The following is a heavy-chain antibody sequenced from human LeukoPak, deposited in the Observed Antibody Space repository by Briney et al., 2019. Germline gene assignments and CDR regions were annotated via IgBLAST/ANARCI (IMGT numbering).Heavy chain of an antibody. CDR2: ISGSGDGT. D-gene: IGHD6-19*01. Sequence: GGSLRLSCTASGFAFSSYAMNWVRQAPGKGLEWVSGISGSGDGTYYADSVKGRFTISRDHSKNTLYLQMNSLRADDTAVYYCAKGGFIAVADDPFDYWGQGTLVTVSS. V-gene: IGHV3-23*01. J-gene: IGHJ4*02. CDR3: AKGGFIAVADDPFDY. CDR1: GFAFSSYA.